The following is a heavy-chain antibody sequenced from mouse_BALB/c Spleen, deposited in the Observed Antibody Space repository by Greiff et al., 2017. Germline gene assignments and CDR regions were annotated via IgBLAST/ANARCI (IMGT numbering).Heavy chain of an antibody. D-gene: IGHD2-1*01. Sequence: VQLQQSGAELVKPGASVKLSCTASGFNIKDTYMHWVKQRPEQGLEWIGRIDPANGNTKYDPKFQAKATITADTSSNTAYLQLSSLTSEDTAVYYCALSTPYAMDYWGQGTSVTVSS. V-gene: IGHV14-3*02. J-gene: IGHJ4*01. CDR1: GFNIKDTY. CDR3: ALSTPYAMDY. CDR2: IDPANGNT.